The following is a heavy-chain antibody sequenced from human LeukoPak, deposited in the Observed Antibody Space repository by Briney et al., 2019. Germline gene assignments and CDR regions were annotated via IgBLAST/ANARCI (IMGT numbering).Heavy chain of an antibody. Sequence: GGSLRLSCAASGITVNTNYMSWVRQAPGKGLEWVSIIYSGGATFYADSVKGRFTISRESSKNTLWLQMNSLTAEDTAVYYCARLHYDVLTGPFDYWGQGTLVTVSS. V-gene: IGHV3-66*04. CDR1: GITVNTNY. CDR2: IYSGGAT. CDR3: ARLHYDVLTGPFDY. J-gene: IGHJ4*02. D-gene: IGHD3-9*01.